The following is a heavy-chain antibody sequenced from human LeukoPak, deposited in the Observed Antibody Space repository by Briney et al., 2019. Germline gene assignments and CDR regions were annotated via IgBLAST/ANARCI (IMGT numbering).Heavy chain of an antibody. V-gene: IGHV4-59*01. Sequence: PSGTLSLTCTVSGGSISSYYWSWIRQPPGKGLEWIGYIYYSGNTNYNPSLKSRVTLSVDTSKNQFSLNLSSVTAADTAVYYCARHYCSNGLCRYLDLWGRGTLVTVSS. CDR2: IYYSGNT. CDR3: ARHYCSNGLCRYLDL. J-gene: IGHJ2*01. CDR1: GGSISSYY. D-gene: IGHD2-8*01.